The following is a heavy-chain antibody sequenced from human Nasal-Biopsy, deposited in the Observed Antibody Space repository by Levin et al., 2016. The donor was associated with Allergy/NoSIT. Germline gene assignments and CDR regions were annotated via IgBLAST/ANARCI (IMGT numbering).Heavy chain of an antibody. CDR3: VRQIGRGLWTFDS. V-gene: IGHV4-39*01. Sequence: SETLSLTCTVSGDSISTYAYLWGWIRQPPGKGLEWIATIAFTGRTYYNPSLNSRVTMSVDTSKNQFSLELTSVTAADTAVFYCVRQIGRGLWTFDSWGHGTLVTVSS. CDR1: GDSISTYAYL. D-gene: IGHD3-10*01. J-gene: IGHJ4*01. CDR2: IAFTGRT.